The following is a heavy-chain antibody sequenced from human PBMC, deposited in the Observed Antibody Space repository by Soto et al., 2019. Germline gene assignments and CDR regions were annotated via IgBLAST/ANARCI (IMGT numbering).Heavy chain of an antibody. Sequence: ASVKVSCKASGYTFTGYYMHWVRQAPGQGLEWMGWINPNSGGTNYAQKFQGWITMTRDTSISTAYMELSRLRSDDTAVYYCARDYGDTIYYYGMDVWGQGTTVTVSS. CDR3: ARDYGDTIYYYGMDV. J-gene: IGHJ6*02. CDR2: INPNSGGT. V-gene: IGHV1-2*04. CDR1: GYTFTGYY. D-gene: IGHD4-17*01.